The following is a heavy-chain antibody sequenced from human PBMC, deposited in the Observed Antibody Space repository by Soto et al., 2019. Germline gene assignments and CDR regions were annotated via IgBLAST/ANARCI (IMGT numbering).Heavy chain of an antibody. V-gene: IGHV4-39*01. D-gene: IGHD3-10*01. J-gene: IGHJ5*02. CDR2: IYYSGST. CDR1: GGSISSSSYY. CDR3: ARQSGITMVRGVIRGPNWFDP. Sequence: QLQLQESGPGLVKPSETLSLTCTVSGGSISSSSYYWGWIRQPPGKGLEWIGSIYYSGSTYYNPSLKSRVTISVDTSKNQFSLKLSSVTAADTAVYYCARQSGITMVRGVIRGPNWFDPWGQGTLVTVSS.